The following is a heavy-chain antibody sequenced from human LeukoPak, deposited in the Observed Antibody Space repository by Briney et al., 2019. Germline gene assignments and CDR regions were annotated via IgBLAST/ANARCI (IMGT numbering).Heavy chain of an antibody. V-gene: IGHV1-69*01. CDR1: GGTFSSYA. CDR2: IIPIFGTA. CDR3: ASSVGYSYVDAFDI. D-gene: IGHD5-18*01. Sequence: SVKVSCKASGGTFSSYAISWVRQAPGQGLEWMGGIIPIFGTANYAQKFQGRVTITADESTSTAYMELSSLRSEDTAVYYCASSVGYSYVDAFDIWGQGTLVTVSS. J-gene: IGHJ3*02.